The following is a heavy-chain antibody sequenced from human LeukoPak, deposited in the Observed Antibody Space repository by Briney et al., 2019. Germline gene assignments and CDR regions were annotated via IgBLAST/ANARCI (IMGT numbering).Heavy chain of an antibody. D-gene: IGHD6-13*01. Sequence: PSETLSLTCTVSGGSISSSSYYWGWIRQPPGKGLEWIGSIYYSGSTYYNPSLKSQVTISVDTSKNQFSLKLSSVTAADTAVYYCARLTHSSSWYGRVYYYYMDVWGKGTTVTISS. V-gene: IGHV4-39*01. CDR3: ARLTHSSSWYGRVYYYYMDV. J-gene: IGHJ6*03. CDR1: GGSISSSSYY. CDR2: IYYSGST.